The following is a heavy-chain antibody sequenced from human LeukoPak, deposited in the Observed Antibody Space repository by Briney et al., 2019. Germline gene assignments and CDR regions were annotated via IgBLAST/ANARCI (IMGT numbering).Heavy chain of an antibody. CDR1: GYTFADYY. CDR2: INPKTNGT. J-gene: IGHJ4*02. Sequence: GASVKLSCKASGYTFADYYVHWVRQALGQGLEWMGWINPKTNGTNFALKFLGRVIMTRDTSISTAYMELSRLRSDDTAVYYCARDMLPMTTVTTPGDYWGQGTLVTVSS. V-gene: IGHV1-2*02. D-gene: IGHD4-17*01. CDR3: ARDMLPMTTVTTPGDY.